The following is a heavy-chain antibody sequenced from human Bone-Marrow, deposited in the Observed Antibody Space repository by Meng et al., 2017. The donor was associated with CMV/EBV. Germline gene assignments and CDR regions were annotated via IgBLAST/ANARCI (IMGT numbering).Heavy chain of an antibody. V-gene: IGHV3-23*03. CDR2: IYSGGSST. J-gene: IGHJ6*02. D-gene: IGHD6-6*01. CDR3: ARAKSSSGSLSVLGMDV. CDR1: GFTFSSYA. Sequence: GGSLRLSCAASGFTFSSYAMSWVRQAPGKGLEWVSVIYSGGSSTYYADSVKGRFTISRDNSKNTLYLQMNSLRAGDTAVYYCARAKSSSGSLSVLGMDVCGQGTTVTVSS.